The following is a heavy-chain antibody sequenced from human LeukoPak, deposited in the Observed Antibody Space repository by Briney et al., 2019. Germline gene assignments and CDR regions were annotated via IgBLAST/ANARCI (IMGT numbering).Heavy chain of an antibody. Sequence: SETLSLTCTVSGGSISSYYWSWIRQPPGKGLEWIGYIYYSGSTNYNPSLKSRVTISVDTSKNQFSLKLSSVTAADTAVYYCARRESGSYGYWGQGTLVTVSS. CDR1: GGSISSYY. J-gene: IGHJ4*02. CDR3: ARRESGSYGY. V-gene: IGHV4-59*12. CDR2: IYYSGST. D-gene: IGHD1-26*01.